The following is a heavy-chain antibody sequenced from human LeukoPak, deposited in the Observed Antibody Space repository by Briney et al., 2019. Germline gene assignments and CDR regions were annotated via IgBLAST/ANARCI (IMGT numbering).Heavy chain of an antibody. CDR2: ISGSGGST. J-gene: IGHJ4*02. Sequence: GGSLRLSCAASGFTFSKFAMSWVRLAPGKGLEWVSAISGSGGSTYYADSVKGRYTISRDNSKNTLYLQMNSLRAEDTAVYYCAKDKGYYYDSSGYLVPITLDYWGQGTLVTVSS. V-gene: IGHV3-23*01. CDR3: AKDKGYYYDSSGYLVPITLDY. D-gene: IGHD3-22*01. CDR1: GFTFSKFA.